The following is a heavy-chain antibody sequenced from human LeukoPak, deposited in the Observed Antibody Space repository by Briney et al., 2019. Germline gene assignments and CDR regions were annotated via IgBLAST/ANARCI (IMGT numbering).Heavy chain of an antibody. Sequence: PGGSLRLSCVTSGFTFTTYAMHWVRQAPGKGLEWVAVISYDESNKYYADSVKGRFTISRDNSKNTLYLQMNSLRAEDTAVYYCTRGTMIIMVPRDSFDYWGQGTLVTVSS. D-gene: IGHD3-22*01. V-gene: IGHV3-30-3*01. CDR1: GFTFTTYA. CDR2: ISYDESNK. CDR3: TRGTMIIMVPRDSFDY. J-gene: IGHJ4*02.